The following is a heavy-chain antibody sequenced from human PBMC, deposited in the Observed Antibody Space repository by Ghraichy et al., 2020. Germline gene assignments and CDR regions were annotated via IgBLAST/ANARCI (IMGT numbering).Heavy chain of an antibody. Sequence: GGSLRLSCAASGFTFSNYWMTWVRQAPGKGLEWVATIKEDGSGKYYVDSVKGRFTISRDNAENSLYLQMNSLRAEDTAVYYCARVGRFPHNAAMEVWGQGTTVTASS. J-gene: IGHJ6*02. CDR3: ARVGRFPHNAAMEV. CDR1: GFTFSNYW. V-gene: IGHV3-7*01. CDR2: IKEDGSGK. D-gene: IGHD3-16*01.